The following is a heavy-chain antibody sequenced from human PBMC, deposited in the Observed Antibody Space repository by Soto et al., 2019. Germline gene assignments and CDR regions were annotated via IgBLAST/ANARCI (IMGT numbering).Heavy chain of an antibody. CDR3: AKDPTTTGTTFDY. CDR1: VFTFSSFA. CDR2: INKSGGRT. D-gene: IGHD1-1*01. Sequence: GGSLRLSCAASVFTFSSFAMSWVRQAPGKGLEWVSTINKSGGRTYYADSVKGRFTISRDNSKNMLFLQINGLRAEDTAVYYCAKDPTTTGTTFDYWGRGNLVTVSS. J-gene: IGHJ4*02. V-gene: IGHV3-23*01.